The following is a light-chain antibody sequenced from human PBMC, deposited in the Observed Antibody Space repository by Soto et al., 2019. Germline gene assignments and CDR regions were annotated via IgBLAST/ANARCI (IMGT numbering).Light chain of an antibody. J-gene: IGKJ1*01. CDR1: QSVSSSY. V-gene: IGKV3-20*01. Sequence: EIVLTQSPGTLSLSPGARAPLSCRASQSVSSSYLAWYQQKPGQAPRLLIYGASSRATGIPDRFSGSGSGTDFTLTISRLEPEDFAVYYRQQYGSSPGTFGQGTKVDIK. CDR2: GAS. CDR3: QQYGSSPGT.